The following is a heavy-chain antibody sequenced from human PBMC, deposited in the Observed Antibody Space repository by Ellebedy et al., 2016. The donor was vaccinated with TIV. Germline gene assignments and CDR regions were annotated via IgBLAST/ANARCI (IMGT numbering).Heavy chain of an antibody. CDR2: INHSGRA. CDR3: ARPRTSRRGFCGGTTCYGGASFAY. CDR1: GESPTAYF. D-gene: IGHD2-2*01. J-gene: IGHJ4*01. V-gene: IGHV4-34*10. Sequence: SETLSLXCAVHGESPTAYFWSWVRLSPGKGLEWIGEINHSGRAHYNPSLESRITMSIDTSTHQVSLNLTSVTAADTAIYYCARPRTSRRGFCGGTTCYGGASFAYWGQGSLVTVSS.